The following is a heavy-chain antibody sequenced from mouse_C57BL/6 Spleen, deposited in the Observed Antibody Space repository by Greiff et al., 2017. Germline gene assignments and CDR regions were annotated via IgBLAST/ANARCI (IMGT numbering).Heavy chain of an antibody. D-gene: IGHD1-1*01. V-gene: IGHV5-9*01. CDR1: GFTFSSYT. Sequence: EVMLVESGGGLVKPGGSLKLSCAASGFTFSSYTMSWVRQTPEKRLEWVATICGGGGNTYYPDSVKGRFTISRDNAKNTLYLQMSSLRSEDTALYYGARHYYGSRVYAMDYWGQGTSVTVSS. J-gene: IGHJ4*01. CDR2: ICGGGGNT. CDR3: ARHYYGSRVYAMDY.